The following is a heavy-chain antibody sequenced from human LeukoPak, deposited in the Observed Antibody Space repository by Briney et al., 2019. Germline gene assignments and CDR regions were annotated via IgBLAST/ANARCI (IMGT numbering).Heavy chain of an antibody. D-gene: IGHD6-19*01. Sequence: ATVKVSCKASGYNLTDYYMHWVRQAPGQGLEWMGWINPNSGVTNYAQKFQGRVTMTRDTSISTAYMELSRLRSDDTAVYYCARDPSGSFLYWGQGTLVTVSS. J-gene: IGHJ4*02. V-gene: IGHV1-2*02. CDR2: INPNSGVT. CDR3: ARDPSGSFLY. CDR1: GYNLTDYY.